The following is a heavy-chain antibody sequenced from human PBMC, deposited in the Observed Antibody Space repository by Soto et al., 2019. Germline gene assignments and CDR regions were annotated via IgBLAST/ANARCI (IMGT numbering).Heavy chain of an antibody. CDR3: ARAHAPTLPFDY. Sequence: KTSETLSLTCTVSGGSMRNVDWSWIRQPPGKRLEWISFIFHSENAKYNPSHKRRVTISIDTSKSQFSPSLDSVTAADTAVYFCARAHAPTLPFDYWGLGTLVTVSS. J-gene: IGHJ4*01. CDR1: GGSMRNVD. CDR2: IFHSENA. V-gene: IGHV4-59*01. D-gene: IGHD2-15*01.